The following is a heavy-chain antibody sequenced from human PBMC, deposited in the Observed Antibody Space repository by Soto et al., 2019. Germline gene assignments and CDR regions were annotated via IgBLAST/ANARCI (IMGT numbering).Heavy chain of an antibody. CDR2: FSHSGNP. D-gene: IGHD1-26*01. CDR3: ARHHVRGRTIAGAAEF. Sequence: SETLSLTCAVYGGSLSGYYWSWIRQPPGKALEWIGEFSHSGNPNYNPSLKGRVTISVDTSKSQLFLNLSSVTAADTAMYYCARHHVRGRTIAGAAEFWGQGTLVTVS. V-gene: IGHV4-34*01. J-gene: IGHJ4*02. CDR1: GGSLSGYY.